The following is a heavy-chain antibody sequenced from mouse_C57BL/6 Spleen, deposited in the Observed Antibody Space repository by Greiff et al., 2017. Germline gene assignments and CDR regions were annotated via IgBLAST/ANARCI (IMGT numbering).Heavy chain of an antibody. CDR2: ISGGGGNT. CDR1: GFTFSSYT. D-gene: IGHD1-1*01. Sequence: EVQRVESGGGLVKPGGSLKLSCAASGFTFSSYTMSWVRQTPEKRLEWVATISGGGGNTYYPDSVKGRFTISRDNAKNTLYLQMSSLRSEDTALYYCARHVYYYGSSYEYFDVWGTGTTVTVSS. CDR3: ARHVYYYGSSYEYFDV. V-gene: IGHV5-9*01. J-gene: IGHJ1*03.